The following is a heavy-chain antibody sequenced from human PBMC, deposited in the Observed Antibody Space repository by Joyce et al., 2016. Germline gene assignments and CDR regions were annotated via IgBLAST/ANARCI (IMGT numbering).Heavy chain of an antibody. CDR3: ARSTLPRYCRSTSCYIRYYFDY. D-gene: IGHD2-2*02. Sequence: EVQLVQSGAEVKKPGESLKISCKGSGYSFTNYWIGWVRQMPGKGLVWMGFILPGDSVTRYSPSFQRQVPTSASNSISTAYLQWSGLKDSDTAMYYCARSTLPRYCRSTSCYIRYYFDYWGQGTLVTVSS. J-gene: IGHJ4*02. V-gene: IGHV5-51*01. CDR2: ILPGDSVT. CDR1: GYSFTNYW.